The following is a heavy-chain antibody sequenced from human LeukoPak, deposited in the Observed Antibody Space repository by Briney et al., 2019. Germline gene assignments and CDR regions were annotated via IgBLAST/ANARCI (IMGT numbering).Heavy chain of an antibody. CDR3: ARLNYYDSSGYYYVHYYYYYMDV. Sequence: SETLSLTCTVSGGSISSSSYYWGWIRQPPGKGLEWIGSIYYSGSTYYNPSLKSRVTIPVDTSKNQFSLKLSSVTAADTAVYYCARLNYYDSSGYYYVHYYYYYMDVWGKGTTVTISS. CDR1: GGSISSSSYY. D-gene: IGHD3-22*01. CDR2: IYYSGST. J-gene: IGHJ6*03. V-gene: IGHV4-39*01.